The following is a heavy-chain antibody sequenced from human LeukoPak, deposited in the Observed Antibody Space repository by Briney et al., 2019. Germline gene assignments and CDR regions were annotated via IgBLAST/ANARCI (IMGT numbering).Heavy chain of an antibody. CDR1: GFTFSSYW. CDR3: ARDRVITFGGVIVHFDY. CDR2: IKQDGSEK. D-gene: IGHD3-16*02. J-gene: IGHJ4*02. Sequence: GGSLRLSCAASGFTFSSYWMGWVRQAPGKGLEWVANIKQDGSEKYYVDSVKGRFTISRDNAKNSLYLQMNSLRAEDTAVYYCARDRVITFGGVIVHFDYWGQGTLVTVSS. V-gene: IGHV3-7*05.